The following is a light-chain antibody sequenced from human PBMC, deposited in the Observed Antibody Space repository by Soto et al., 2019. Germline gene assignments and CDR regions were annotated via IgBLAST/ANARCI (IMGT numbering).Light chain of an antibody. V-gene: IGLV2-14*01. J-gene: IGLJ1*01. CDR1: SSDVGGYNY. CDR3: SSYASSSSLV. CDR2: EVT. Sequence: QSALTQPASVSGSPGRSITISCTGTSSDVGGYNYVSWYQQHPGKAPKLMIYEVTNRPSGVSNRFSGSKAGNTASLTISGHQAEDEAYYYCSSYASSSSLVFGNGTKLTVL.